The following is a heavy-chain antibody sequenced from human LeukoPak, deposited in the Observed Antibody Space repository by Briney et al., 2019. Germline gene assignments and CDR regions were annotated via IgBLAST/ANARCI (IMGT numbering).Heavy chain of an antibody. J-gene: IGHJ4*02. CDR3: AKEGRSLQTC. V-gene: IGHV3-7*03. Sequence: GGSLRLSCAASGFMFSSNWMSWVRLAPGKGLEWVANIKEDGTETYYVDSVKGRFTISRDNAKNSLYLKMNSLRVEDAAVYYCAKEGRSLQTCWGQGTLVTVSS. CDR2: IKEDGTET. CDR1: GFMFSSNW. D-gene: IGHD5-24*01.